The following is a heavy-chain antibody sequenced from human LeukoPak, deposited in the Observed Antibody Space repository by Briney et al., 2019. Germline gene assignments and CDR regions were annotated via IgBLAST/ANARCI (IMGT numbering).Heavy chain of an antibody. Sequence: GGSLRLSCAASGFTFSSYGMHWVRQAPGKGLEWVAVIWYDGSNKYYADSVKGRFTISRDNSKNTLYLQMNSLRAEDTAVYYCARANQYYDFWSGYYNYYGMDVWGQGTTVTVSS. D-gene: IGHD3-3*01. CDR2: IWYDGSNK. V-gene: IGHV3-33*01. CDR1: GFTFSSYG. J-gene: IGHJ6*02. CDR3: ARANQYYDFWSGYYNYYGMDV.